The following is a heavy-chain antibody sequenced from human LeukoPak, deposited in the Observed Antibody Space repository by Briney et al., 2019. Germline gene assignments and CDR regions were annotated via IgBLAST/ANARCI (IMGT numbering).Heavy chain of an antibody. V-gene: IGHV3-53*01. Sequence: PGGSLRLSCAVSGFTVSSNYMSWVRQAPGKGLEWVSLIYGGSNTQYAASVKGRFTIFRDSSKNTPYLQMNSLRVEDTAMYYCASRRRSYSPFDPWGQGTLVTVSS. CDR3: ASRRRSYSPFDP. CDR2: IYGGSNT. D-gene: IGHD1-26*01. CDR1: GFTVSSNY. J-gene: IGHJ5*02.